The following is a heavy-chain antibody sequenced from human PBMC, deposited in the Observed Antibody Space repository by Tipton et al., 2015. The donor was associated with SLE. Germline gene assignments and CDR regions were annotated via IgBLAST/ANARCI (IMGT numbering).Heavy chain of an antibody. CDR3: ERGYCISISCYGYFDY. CDR2: INWNGGST. V-gene: IGHV3-20*04. J-gene: IGHJ4*02. D-gene: IGHD2-2*01. Sequence: SLRLSCAAPGFTFDDYGMSWVRQAPGKGLEWDSGINWNGGSTGYADSVKGRFTISRDNAKNSLYLQMNSLRAEDTALYYCERGYCISISCYGYFDYWGQGTLVTVSS. CDR1: GFTFDDYG.